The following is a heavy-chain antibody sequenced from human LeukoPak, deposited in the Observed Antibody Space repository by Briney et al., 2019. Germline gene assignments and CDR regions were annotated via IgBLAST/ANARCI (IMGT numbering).Heavy chain of an antibody. CDR2: IYSGGST. D-gene: IGHD6-19*01. Sequence: VIYSGGSTYYADSVKGRFTISRHNSKNTLYLQMNSLRAEDTAVYYCATISGYSSGWYMDYWGQGTLVTVSS. CDR3: ATISGYSSGWYMDY. V-gene: IGHV3-53*04. J-gene: IGHJ4*02.